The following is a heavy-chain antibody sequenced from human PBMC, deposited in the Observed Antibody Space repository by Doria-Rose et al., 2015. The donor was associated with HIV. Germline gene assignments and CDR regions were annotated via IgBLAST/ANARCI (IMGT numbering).Heavy chain of an antibody. CDR3: ARSYYDTSGYSATGDAFDI. CDR2: IDWDDDK. Sequence: QVTLNESVPALVKPTQTLTLTCTFSAFSLSTFGMRVSWIRQPPGKALEWLARIDWDDDKFYSTSLKTRLTISKDTSKNQVVLTMTNMDPVDTATYYCARSYYDTSGYSATGDAFDIWGPGARGNGSA. V-gene: IGHV2-70*04. D-gene: IGHD3-22*01. CDR1: AFSLSTFGMR. J-gene: IGHJ3*02.